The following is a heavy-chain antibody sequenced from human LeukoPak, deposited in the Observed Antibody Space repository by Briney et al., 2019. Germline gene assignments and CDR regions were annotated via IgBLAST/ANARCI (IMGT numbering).Heavy chain of an antibody. V-gene: IGHV1-8*01. Sequence: ASVKVSCKASGYTFTSHDINWVRQASGQGPEWMGWINPRTGDRGYAQKFQGRVTITRSTSMNTAYMELSSLRSEDTAVYYCTRDILGRSNGGSNYFGMEVWGQGTTVTVSS. D-gene: IGHD2-15*01. CDR3: TRDILGRSNGGSNYFGMEV. CDR2: INPRTGDR. CDR1: GYTFTSHD. J-gene: IGHJ6*02.